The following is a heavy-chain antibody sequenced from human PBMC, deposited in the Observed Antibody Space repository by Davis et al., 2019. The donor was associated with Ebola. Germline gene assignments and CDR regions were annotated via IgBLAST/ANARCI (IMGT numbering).Heavy chain of an antibody. V-gene: IGHV4-4*07. D-gene: IGHD6-6*01. J-gene: IGHJ2*01. CDR1: GGSISSYY. Sequence: PSETLSLTCTVSGGSISSYYWSWIRQPAGKGLEWIGRIYTSGSTNYNPSLKSRVTMSVDTSKNQFSLKLSSVTAADTAVYYCARGPGEAARPTWYFDLWGRGTLVTVSS. CDR2: IYTSGST. CDR3: ARGPGEAARPTWYFDL.